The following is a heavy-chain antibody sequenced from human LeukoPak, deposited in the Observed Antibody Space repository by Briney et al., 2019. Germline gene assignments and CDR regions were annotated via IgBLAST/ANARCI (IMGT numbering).Heavy chain of an antibody. CDR3: ARQYDFWSGYYTVNWFDP. D-gene: IGHD3-3*01. CDR2: IYPGDSDT. CDR1: GYSFTSYW. J-gene: IGHJ5*02. Sequence: GASLKISCQGSGYSFTSYWIGWVRQLPGKGLEWMGIIYPGDSDTRHSPSFQGQVTISADKSISTAYLQWSSLKASDTAMYYCARQYDFWSGYYTVNWFDPWGQGTLVTVSS. V-gene: IGHV5-51*01.